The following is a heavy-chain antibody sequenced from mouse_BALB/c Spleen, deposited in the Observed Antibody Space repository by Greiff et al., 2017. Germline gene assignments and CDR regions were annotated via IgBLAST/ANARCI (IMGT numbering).Heavy chain of an antibody. CDR3: ARVYGNYSAWFAY. V-gene: IGHV2-2*02. J-gene: IGHJ3*01. CDR1: GFSLTSYG. CDR2: IWSGGST. D-gene: IGHD2-1*01. Sequence: VQLVESGPGLVQPSQSLSITCTVSGFSLTSYGVHWVRQSPGKGLEWLGVIWSGGSTDYNAAFISRLSISKDNSKSQVFFKMNSLQANDTAIYYCARVYGNYSAWFAYWGQGTLVTVSA.